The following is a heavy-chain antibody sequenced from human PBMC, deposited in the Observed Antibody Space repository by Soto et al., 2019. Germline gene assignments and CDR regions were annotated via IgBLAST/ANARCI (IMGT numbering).Heavy chain of an antibody. Sequence: ASVKVSCKASGDTFTTNYLHWVRQAPGQGLEWMGRINPNNGATLYAQEFQGRLILTTDTSTSTVYMDLNSVKSEDSAVYYCASRVLCDMDVWGQGTTVTVSS. D-gene: IGHD2-21*01. J-gene: IGHJ6*02. CDR2: INPNNGAT. CDR1: GDTFTTNY. CDR3: ASRVLCDMDV. V-gene: IGHV1-46*01.